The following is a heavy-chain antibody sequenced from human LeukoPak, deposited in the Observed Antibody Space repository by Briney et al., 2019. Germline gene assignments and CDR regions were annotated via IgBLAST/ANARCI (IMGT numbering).Heavy chain of an antibody. CDR2: INPNSDDT. Sequence: ASVKVSCKASGYTFNGYYMHWVRQAPGQGLEWMGWINPNSDDTKYAQKFQGRVTMTRDTSISTAYMELSRLRSDDTAVYYCASFPYYYGSGSYYTRSTWGQGTLVTVSS. CDR3: ASFPYYYGSGSYYTRST. CDR1: GYTFNGYY. D-gene: IGHD3-10*01. J-gene: IGHJ5*02. V-gene: IGHV1-2*02.